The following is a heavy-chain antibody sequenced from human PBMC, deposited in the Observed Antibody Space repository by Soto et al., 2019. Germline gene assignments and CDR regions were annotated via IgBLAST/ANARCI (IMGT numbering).Heavy chain of an antibody. D-gene: IGHD3-10*01. CDR3: ARVHTLYYGSGSYMDYYYYYALDV. CDR1: GYTFTSYG. V-gene: IGHV1-18*01. Sequence: ASVKVSCKASGYTFTSYGISWVRQAPGQGLEWMGWISVYNGNTIYAQKLQGRVTMTTHTSTSTAYMELRSLRSDDTAVYYCARVHTLYYGSGSYMDYYYYYALDVWGQGTTVTVSS. J-gene: IGHJ6*02. CDR2: ISVYNGNT.